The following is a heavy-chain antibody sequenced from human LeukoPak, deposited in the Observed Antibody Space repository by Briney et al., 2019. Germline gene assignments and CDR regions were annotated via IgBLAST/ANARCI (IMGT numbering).Heavy chain of an antibody. Sequence: SVKVSCKASGYTFTGYYMHWVRQAPGQGLEWMGGIIPIFGTANYAQKFQGRVTITADKSTSTAYMELSSLRSEDTAVYYCASSAVGYWGQGTLVTVSS. V-gene: IGHV1-69*06. CDR1: GYTFTGYY. CDR3: ASSAVGY. CDR2: IIPIFGTA. J-gene: IGHJ4*02.